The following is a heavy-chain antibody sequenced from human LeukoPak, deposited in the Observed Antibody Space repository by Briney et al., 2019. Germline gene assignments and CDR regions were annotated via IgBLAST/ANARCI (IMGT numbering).Heavy chain of an antibody. CDR3: ARAARTPLDFDY. CDR1: GFTVSSNY. V-gene: IGHV3-53*01. D-gene: IGHD6-6*01. CDR2: IYSGGST. J-gene: IGHJ4*02. Sequence: GGSLRLSCAASGFTVSSNYMSWVRQAPGKGLEWVSVIYSGGSTYYADSVKGRFTISRDNSKNTLYLQMNSLRAEDTAAYYCARAARTPLDFDYWGQGTLVTVSS.